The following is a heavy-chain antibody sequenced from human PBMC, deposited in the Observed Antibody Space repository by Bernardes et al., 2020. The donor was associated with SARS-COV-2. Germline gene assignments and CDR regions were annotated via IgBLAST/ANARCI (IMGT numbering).Heavy chain of an antibody. CDR1: GGSISSSSYY. Sequence: TLSLTCTVSGGSISSSSYYWGWIRQPPGTGLEWIGTIYYTGSTYYNPSLKSRVTISVDTSKNQFSLKLSSVTAADTAVYYCARAPPEAVAGMGLFDYWGQGTLVTVSS. CDR3: ARAPPEAVAGMGLFDY. D-gene: IGHD6-19*01. V-gene: IGHV4-39*01. J-gene: IGHJ4*02. CDR2: IYYTGST.